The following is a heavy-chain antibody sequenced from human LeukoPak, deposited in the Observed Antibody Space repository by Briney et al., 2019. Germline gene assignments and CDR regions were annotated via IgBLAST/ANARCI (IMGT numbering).Heavy chain of an antibody. CDR3: ARAPITPDAFDI. CDR1: GGTFSSYA. Sequence: SVKVSCKASGGTFSSYAISWVRQAPGQGLEWMGGIIPIFGTANHAQKFQGRVTISADESTSTAYLERSSLRSEDTAVYYCARAPITPDAFDIWGQGTMVTVSS. V-gene: IGHV1-69*13. D-gene: IGHD5-12*01. CDR2: IIPIFGTA. J-gene: IGHJ3*02.